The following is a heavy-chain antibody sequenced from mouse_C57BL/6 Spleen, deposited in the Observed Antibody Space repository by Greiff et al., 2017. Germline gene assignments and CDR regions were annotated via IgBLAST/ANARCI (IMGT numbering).Heavy chain of an antibody. J-gene: IGHJ2*01. Sequence: EVKLVESGGGLVKPGGSLKLSCAASGFTFSDYGMHWVRQAPEKGLEWVAYISSGSSTIYYADTVKGRFTISSDNAKNTLFLQMTSVRSEDTAMYYCARDWDLDYWGQGTTLTVSS. CDR2: ISSGSSTI. CDR1: GFTFSDYG. CDR3: ARDWDLDY. V-gene: IGHV5-17*01. D-gene: IGHD4-1*01.